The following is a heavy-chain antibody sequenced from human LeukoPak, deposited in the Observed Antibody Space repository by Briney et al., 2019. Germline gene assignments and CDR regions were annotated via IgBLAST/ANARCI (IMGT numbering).Heavy chain of an antibody. CDR2: VNLHAST. V-gene: IGHV4-4*02. CDR1: GGSITNTNY. CDR3: AREGGPYRPLDY. J-gene: IGHJ4*02. Sequence: SETLSLTCGVSGGSITNTNYWSWVRQPPGKGLGSIGEVNLHASTTYNPALMGRVAISVDMSENQSSLQLTSVTAADTAVYYCAREGGPYRPLDYSGQGTLGTVSS.